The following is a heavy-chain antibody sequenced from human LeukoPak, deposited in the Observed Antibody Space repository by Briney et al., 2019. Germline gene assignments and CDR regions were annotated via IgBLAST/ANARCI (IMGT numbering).Heavy chain of an antibody. J-gene: IGHJ6*02. CDR1: GGTFSSYA. CDR2: IIPIFGTA. CDR3: ARHIVVVPAARKDYYYYGMDV. V-gene: IGHV1-69*13. Sequence: SVKVSCKASGGTFSSYAISWVRQAPGQGLEWMGGIIPIFGTANYAQKFQGRVTITADESTSTAYMELSSLRSEDTAVYHCARHIVVVPAARKDYYYYGMDVWGQGTTVTVSS. D-gene: IGHD2-2*01.